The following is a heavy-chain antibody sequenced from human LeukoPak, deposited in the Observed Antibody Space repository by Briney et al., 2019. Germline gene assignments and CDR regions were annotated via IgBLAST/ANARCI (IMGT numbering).Heavy chain of an antibody. CDR2: INHSGST. J-gene: IGHJ5*02. CDR1: GGSFSGYY. Sequence: SETLSLTCAVCGGSFSGYYWSWIRQPPGKGLEWIGEINHSGSTNYNPSLKSRVTISADTSKNQFSLKLNSVTAADTAVYYCARSDVVVVAAPFDPWGQGTLVTVSS. D-gene: IGHD2-15*01. CDR3: ARSDVVVVAAPFDP. V-gene: IGHV4-34*01.